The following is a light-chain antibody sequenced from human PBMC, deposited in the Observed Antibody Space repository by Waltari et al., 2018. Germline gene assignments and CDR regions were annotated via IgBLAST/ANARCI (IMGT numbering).Light chain of an antibody. CDR2: GNS. V-gene: IGLV1-40*01. CDR1: RSNIGATDG. J-gene: IGLJ2*01. Sequence: QSILTQPPSVSGAPGQRVTIPCTGSRSNIGATDGLHWYQQLPGTAPKLLIYGNSNRPSGVPDRFSGSKSGTSASLAITGLQAEDEADYYCQSYDSSLSVVVFGGGTKLTVL. CDR3: QSYDSSLSVVV.